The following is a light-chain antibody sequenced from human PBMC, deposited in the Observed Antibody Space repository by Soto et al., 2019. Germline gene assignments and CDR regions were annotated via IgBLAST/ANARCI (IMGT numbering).Light chain of an antibody. V-gene: IGKV3-15*01. CDR3: QHYTNWPPWT. CDR1: QSVSSN. J-gene: IGKJ1*01. Sequence: EIVMTQSPATLSVSPGERATLSCRASQSVSSNLAWYQQNPGQAPRLLSYGASTRATGIPARFSGSGSGTEFPLTIRRLQSDEFAGYYCQHYTNWPPWTFGQGTKVEIK. CDR2: GAS.